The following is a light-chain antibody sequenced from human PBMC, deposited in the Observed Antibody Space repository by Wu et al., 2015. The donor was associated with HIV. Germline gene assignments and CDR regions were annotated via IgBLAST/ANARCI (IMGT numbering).Light chain of an antibody. Sequence: EIVLTQSPGTLSFSPGERATLSCRASQSVTSSYLAWYQQKPGQAPRLLIYDASSRATGIPDRFSGSGSGTDFTLTISRLEPEDFAVYYCHQYNNSPFTFGPGT. V-gene: IGKV3-20*01. CDR2: DAS. CDR1: QSVTSSY. J-gene: IGKJ3*01. CDR3: HQYNNSPFT.